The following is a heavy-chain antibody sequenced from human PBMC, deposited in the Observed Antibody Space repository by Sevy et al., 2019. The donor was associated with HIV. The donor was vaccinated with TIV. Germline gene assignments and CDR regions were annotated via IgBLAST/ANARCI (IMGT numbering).Heavy chain of an antibody. CDR2: ISSSSSYI. Sequence: GGSLRLSCAASGFTFSSYSMNWVRQAPGKGLEWVSSISSSSSYIYYADSVKGRFTISRDNAKNSLYLQMNSLRAEDTAVYYCARNYDSSGYLRRYFDYWGQGTLVTVSS. CDR3: ARNYDSSGYLRRYFDY. V-gene: IGHV3-21*01. D-gene: IGHD3-22*01. J-gene: IGHJ4*02. CDR1: GFTFSSYS.